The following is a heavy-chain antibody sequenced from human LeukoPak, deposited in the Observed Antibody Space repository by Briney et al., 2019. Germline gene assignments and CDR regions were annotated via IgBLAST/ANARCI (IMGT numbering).Heavy chain of an antibody. CDR1: GFTFSSYT. CDR3: ASSMESGAYVSDY. Sequence: GGSLRLSCAASGFTFSSYTMNWVRQAPGKGLEWVSSISGSISSKLYAESVKGRFTISRDNAKNSLYLQMNILRVEDTAVYYGASSMESGAYVSDYWGKGTLVAVSS. V-gene: IGHV3-21*01. J-gene: IGHJ4*02. D-gene: IGHD4-17*01. CDR2: ISGSISSK.